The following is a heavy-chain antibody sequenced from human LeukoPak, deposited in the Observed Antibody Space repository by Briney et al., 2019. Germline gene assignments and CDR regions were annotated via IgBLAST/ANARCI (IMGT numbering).Heavy chain of an antibody. CDR3: AKAGSGWYAPY. CDR1: GFTFSSYS. J-gene: IGHJ4*02. Sequence: KTGGSLRLSCTASGFTFSSYSLNWVRQAPGKGLEWVSSVSTGSNYIYYADSVKGRFTISRDNDKNSLYLQMNSLRVEDTAVYYCAKAGSGWYAPYWGQGTLVTVS. CDR2: VSTGSNYI. V-gene: IGHV3-21*01. D-gene: IGHD6-19*01.